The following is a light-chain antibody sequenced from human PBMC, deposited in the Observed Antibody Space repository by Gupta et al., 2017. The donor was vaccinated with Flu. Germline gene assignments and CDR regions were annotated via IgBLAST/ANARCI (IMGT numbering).Light chain of an antibody. CDR2: EVS. CDR3: SSYTSSSTLV. CDR1: SSDVGGYNY. V-gene: IGLV2-14*01. J-gene: IGLJ3*02. Sequence: QSALTPPASVSGSPRQSITISCTGTSSDVGGYNYVSWYQQHPGKAPKLMIYEVSNRPSGVSNRFSGSKSGNTASLTISGRQAEDEADYYCSSYTSSSTLVFGGGTKLTVL.